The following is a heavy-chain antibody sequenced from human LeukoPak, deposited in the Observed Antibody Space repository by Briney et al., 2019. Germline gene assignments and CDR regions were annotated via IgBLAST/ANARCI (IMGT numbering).Heavy chain of an antibody. CDR3: ARGGMGIQLWSLDY. D-gene: IGHD5-18*01. J-gene: IGHJ4*02. Sequence: ASVKVSCKASVYTFTSYYIHWLRQAPGQGLEWMGIINPSSGSTNYAQKFQGRVTMTRDTSTTTLYMDLSSLRSEDTVIYYCARGGMGIQLWSLDYWGQGTLVTVSS. CDR1: VYTFTSYY. CDR2: INPSSGST. V-gene: IGHV1-46*01.